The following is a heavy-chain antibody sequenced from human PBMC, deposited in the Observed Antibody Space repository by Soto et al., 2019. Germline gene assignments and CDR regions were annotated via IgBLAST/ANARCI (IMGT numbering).Heavy chain of an antibody. CDR2: ISAYNGNT. Sequence: QVQLVQSGAEVKKPGASVKVSCKASGYTFTSYGISWVRQAPGQGLEWMGWISAYNGNTNYAQKLQGRVTMTTDTSTSTAYMELRSLRSDDTAVYYCARDKKGFWSGYSLRHDAFDIWGQGTMVTVSS. D-gene: IGHD3-3*01. CDR1: GYTFTSYG. CDR3: ARDKKGFWSGYSLRHDAFDI. J-gene: IGHJ3*02. V-gene: IGHV1-18*01.